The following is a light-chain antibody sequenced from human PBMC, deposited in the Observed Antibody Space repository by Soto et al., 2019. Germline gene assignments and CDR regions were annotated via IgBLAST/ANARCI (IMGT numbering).Light chain of an antibody. Sequence: DIVLTQSPGTLSLSPGDGATLSCRASQRVRSTYLAWYQQKFGQAPRLLISGASSRATGIPDRFSGSGSGTHCTLTISSLQAEDVAVYYCQQYLNIPRTFGQGTKVEI. J-gene: IGKJ1*01. V-gene: IGKV3-20*01. CDR2: GAS. CDR1: QRVRSTY. CDR3: QQYLNIPRT.